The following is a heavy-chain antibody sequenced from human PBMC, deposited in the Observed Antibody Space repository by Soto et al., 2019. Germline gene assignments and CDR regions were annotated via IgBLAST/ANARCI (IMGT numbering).Heavy chain of an antibody. D-gene: IGHD6-19*01. CDR1: GYAFTSYD. CDR2: MNSKTGNT. V-gene: IGHV1-8*01. CDR3: ATGRSSGWSSVATFYYYGLEV. J-gene: IGHJ6*02. Sequence: ASVKVSCKASGYAFTSYDINWVRQATGQGPEWMGWMNSKTGNTGYAEKFQGRVTMTRNTSISTAYMELSGLRSEDTAVYYCATGRSSGWSSVATFYYYGLEVWGQGTTVTVSS.